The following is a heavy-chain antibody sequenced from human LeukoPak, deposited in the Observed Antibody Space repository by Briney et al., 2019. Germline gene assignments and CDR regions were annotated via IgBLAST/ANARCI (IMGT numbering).Heavy chain of an antibody. CDR2: IYNSGST. D-gene: IGHD6-13*01. V-gene: IGHV4-30-4*07. Sequence: SETLSLTCAVSGGSISSGGYSWSWLRQPPGKGLEWIGYIYNSGSTYYNPSLKSRVTISEDTSKNQFSLKVSSVTAADTAVYYCARVAAVGNWFDPWGQGTLVTVSS. CDR3: ARVAAVGNWFDP. CDR1: GGSISSGGYS. J-gene: IGHJ5*02.